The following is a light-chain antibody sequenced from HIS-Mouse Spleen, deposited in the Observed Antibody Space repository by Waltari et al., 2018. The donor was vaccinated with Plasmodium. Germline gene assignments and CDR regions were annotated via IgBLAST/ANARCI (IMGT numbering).Light chain of an antibody. CDR3: QQANSFPLT. J-gene: IGKJ4*01. V-gene: IGKV1-12*01. Sequence: DIQMTQSPSSVSASVGDRVTITCRASQGISSWLALYQQKPGKAPKLLIYAASSLQSGVPSRFSCSGSGTEFTLTISSLQPEDFATYYCQQANSFPLTFGGGTKVEIK. CDR1: QGISSW. CDR2: AAS.